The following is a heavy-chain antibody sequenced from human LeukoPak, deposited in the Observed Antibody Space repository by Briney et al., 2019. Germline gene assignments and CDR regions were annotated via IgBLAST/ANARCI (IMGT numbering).Heavy chain of an antibody. J-gene: IGHJ3*02. Sequence: GESLKISCKGSGYSFTSYWIGWVRQMPGKGLEWMGIIYPGDSDTRYSPSFQGQVTISADKSISTAYLQWSSLKASDTAMYYCARRRGTSGGYFVFRHDGHDAFDIWGQGTMVTVSS. V-gene: IGHV5-51*01. CDR2: IYPGDSDT. CDR1: GYSFTSYW. CDR3: ARRRGTSGGYFVFRHDGHDAFDI. D-gene: IGHD1-26*01.